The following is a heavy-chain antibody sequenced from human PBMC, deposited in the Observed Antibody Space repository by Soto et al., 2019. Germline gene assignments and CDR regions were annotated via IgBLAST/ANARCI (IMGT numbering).Heavy chain of an antibody. CDR2: IYYSGST. Sequence: PSETLSLTCTVSGGSISSYYWSWIRQPPGKGLEWIGYIYYSGSTNYNPSLKSRVTISVDTSKNQFSLKLSSVTAADTAVYYCARDGLRWSGAFDIWGQGTMVTVS. CDR3: ARDGLRWSGAFDI. J-gene: IGHJ3*02. D-gene: IGHD4-17*01. V-gene: IGHV4-59*01. CDR1: GGSISSYY.